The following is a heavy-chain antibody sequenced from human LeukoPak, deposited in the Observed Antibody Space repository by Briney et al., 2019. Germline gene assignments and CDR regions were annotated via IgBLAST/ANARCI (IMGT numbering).Heavy chain of an antibody. J-gene: IGHJ4*02. V-gene: IGHV3-21*01. CDR3: AREIVS. CDR1: GFTFSSYA. CDR2: ISTSSTYI. Sequence: GGSLRLSCEASGFTFSSYAMTWVRQAPGKGLEWVSAISTSSTYIYYADSVKGRFTISRDNAKNSLYLQMNSLRAEDTAVYYCAREIVSWGQGTLVTVSS.